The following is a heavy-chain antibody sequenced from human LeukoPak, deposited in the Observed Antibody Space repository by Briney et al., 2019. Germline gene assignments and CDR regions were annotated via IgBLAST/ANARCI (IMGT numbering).Heavy chain of an antibody. CDR1: RFTFSNFG. D-gene: IGHD2/OR15-2a*01. V-gene: IGHV3-23*01. CDR3: AKDSALRSFDY. CDR2: ISGSGGST. J-gene: IGHJ4*02. Sequence: PGGSLRLSCAASRFTFSNFGMSWVRQAPGKGLEWVSAISGSGGSTYYADSVKGRFTISRDNSKNTLYLQLNSLRAEDTALYYCAKDSALRSFDYWGQGTLVTVSS.